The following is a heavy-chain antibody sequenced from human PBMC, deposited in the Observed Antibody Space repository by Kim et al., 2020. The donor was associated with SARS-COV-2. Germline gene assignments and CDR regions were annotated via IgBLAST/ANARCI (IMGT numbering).Heavy chain of an antibody. D-gene: IGHD3-10*01. V-gene: IGHV1-18*04. J-gene: IGHJ6*02. CDR3: ASRSVVRGPLYGMDV. CDR2: ISAYNGNT. Sequence: ASVKVSCKASGYTFTSYGISWVRQAPGQGLEWMGWISAYNGNTNYAQKLQGRVTMTTDTSTSTAYMELRSLRSDDTAVYYCASRSVVRGPLYGMDVWGQGTTVTVSS. CDR1: GYTFTSYG.